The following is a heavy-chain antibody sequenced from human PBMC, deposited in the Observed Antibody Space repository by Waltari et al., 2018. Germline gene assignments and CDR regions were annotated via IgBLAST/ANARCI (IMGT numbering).Heavy chain of an antibody. V-gene: IGHV3-23*01. CDR1: GFTFSSYA. CDR3: ATGLYIWGSYRPLGFDY. CDR2: ISGSGGST. Sequence: EVQLLESGGGLVQPGGSLRLSCAASGFTFSSYAMSWVRQAPGKGLEWVSAISGSGGSTYYADSVKGRFTISRDNSKNTLYLQMNSLRAEDTAVYYCATGLYIWGSYRPLGFDYWGKGTLVTVSS. J-gene: IGHJ4*02. D-gene: IGHD3-16*02.